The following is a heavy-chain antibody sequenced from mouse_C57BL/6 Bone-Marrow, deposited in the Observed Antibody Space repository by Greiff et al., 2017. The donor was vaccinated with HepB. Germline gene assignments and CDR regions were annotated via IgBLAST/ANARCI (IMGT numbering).Heavy chain of an antibody. D-gene: IGHD1-1*01. J-gene: IGHJ4*01. CDR2: INPGSGGT. CDR1: GYAFTNYL. V-gene: IGHV1-54*01. CDR3: ARSVVEAMDY. Sequence: QVQLQQSGAELVRPGTSVKVSCKASGYAFTNYLIEWVKQRPGQGLEWIGVINPGSGGTNYNEKFKGKATLTADKSSSTAYMQLSSLTSEDSAVYCGARSVVEAMDYWGQGTSVTVSS.